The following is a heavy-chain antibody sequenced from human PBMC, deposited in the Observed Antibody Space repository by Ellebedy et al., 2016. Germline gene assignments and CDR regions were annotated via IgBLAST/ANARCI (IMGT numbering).Heavy chain of an antibody. CDR2: ISSSGSTI. V-gene: IGHV3-11*01. CDR3: ARNPPPDDYGDYGAYYYYMDV. D-gene: IGHD4-17*01. Sequence: GESLKISXAASGFTFSDYYMSWIRQAPGKGLEWVSYISSSGSTIYYADSVKGRFTISRDNAKNSLYLQMNSLRAEDTAVYYCARNPPPDDYGDYGAYYYYMDVWGKGTTVTVSS. CDR1: GFTFSDYY. J-gene: IGHJ6*03.